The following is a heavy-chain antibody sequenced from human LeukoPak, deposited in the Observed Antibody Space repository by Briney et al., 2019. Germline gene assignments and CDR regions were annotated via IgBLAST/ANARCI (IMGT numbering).Heavy chain of an antibody. V-gene: IGHV4-4*09. CDR1: GGSISSYY. Sequence: SETLSLTCTVSGGSISSYYWTWIRQPPGKGLEGIGYIYTSGSTNYNPSLKSRVTISVDTSKNQFSLKLSSVTAADTAVYYCARTYYYDSSGYDYWGQGTLVTVSS. CDR2: IYTSGST. CDR3: ARTYYYDSSGYDY. D-gene: IGHD3-22*01. J-gene: IGHJ4*02.